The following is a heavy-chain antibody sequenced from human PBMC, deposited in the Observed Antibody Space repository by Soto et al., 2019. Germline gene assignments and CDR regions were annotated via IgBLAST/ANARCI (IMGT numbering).Heavy chain of an antibody. V-gene: IGHV4-4*07. CDR3: ARDPVSSPAY. J-gene: IGHJ4*02. Sequence: ASETQCVRWSVADGSSRSYYGRWIRQPAGKGLEWIGRIYTSGSTNYNPSLKSRVTMSVDTSKNQFSLKLSSVTAADTAVYYCARDPVSSPAYWGQGTLVTVSS. CDR2: IYTSGST. CDR1: DGSSRSYY. D-gene: IGHD6-13*01.